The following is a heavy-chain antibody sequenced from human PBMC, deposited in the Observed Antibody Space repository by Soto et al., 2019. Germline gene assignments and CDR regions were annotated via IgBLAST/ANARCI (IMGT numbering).Heavy chain of an antibody. D-gene: IGHD2-15*01. Sequence: EVQLVESGGGLIQPGGSLRLSCAVSGFTVSNNYMSWVRQAPGKGLEGVSVIYSGGYTAYGDSVKGRFTISRDNSKNTLFLKVNLARADAPAVYFWARSPGGGGYWGQGTLVTVSS. CDR1: GFTVSNNY. CDR3: ARSPGGGGY. J-gene: IGHJ4*02. V-gene: IGHV3-53*01. CDR2: IYSGGYT.